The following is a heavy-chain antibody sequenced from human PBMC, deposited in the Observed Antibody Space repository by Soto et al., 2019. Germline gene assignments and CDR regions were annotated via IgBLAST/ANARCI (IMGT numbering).Heavy chain of an antibody. V-gene: IGHV1-69*06. CDR2: IIPIFGTA. D-gene: IGHD6-6*01. CDR1: GGTFSSYA. Sequence: QVQLVQSGAEVKKPGSSVKVSCKASGGTFSSYAISWVRQAPGQGLEWMGGIIPIFGTANYAQKFQGRVTITADKSMSTAYMELSSLRSEDTAVYYCARPYSSSSGYYYYGMDVWGQGTTVTVSS. CDR3: ARPYSSSSGYYYYGMDV. J-gene: IGHJ6*02.